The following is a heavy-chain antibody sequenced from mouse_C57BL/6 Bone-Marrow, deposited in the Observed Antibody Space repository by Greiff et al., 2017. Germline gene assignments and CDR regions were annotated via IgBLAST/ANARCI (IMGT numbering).Heavy chain of an antibody. Sequence: VQLQQSGAELVKPGASVKLSCKASGYTFTSYWMHWVKQRPGRGLEWIGRIDPNSGGTKYNEKFKSKATLTVDKPSSTAYMQLSSLTSEDSAVYYCATYYSNFYYYAMDYWGQGTSVTVSS. CDR1: GYTFTSYW. CDR2: IDPNSGGT. V-gene: IGHV1-72*01. CDR3: ATYYSNFYYYAMDY. J-gene: IGHJ4*01. D-gene: IGHD2-5*01.